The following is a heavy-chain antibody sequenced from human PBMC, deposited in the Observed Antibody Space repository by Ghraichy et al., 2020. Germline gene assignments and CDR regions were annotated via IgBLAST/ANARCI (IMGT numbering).Heavy chain of an antibody. J-gene: IGHJ6*02. D-gene: IGHD3-9*01. CDR3: ARGWGYDILTGYTYNGRDV. Sequence: GGSLRLSCAASGFIFSSYDMHWVRQAPGKGLEWVSTIDTAGDTFYPDSVRGRFTTSREDAKNSLYLQMNSLRAGDTAVYYCARGWGYDILTGYTYNGRDVGDQGTTVTVSS. V-gene: IGHV3-13*04. CDR2: IDTAGDT. CDR1: GFIFSSYD.